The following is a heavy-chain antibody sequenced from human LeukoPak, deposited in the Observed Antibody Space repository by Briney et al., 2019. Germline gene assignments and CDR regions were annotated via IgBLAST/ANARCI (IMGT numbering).Heavy chain of an antibody. V-gene: IGHV3-30*18. CDR3: AKGPPTSYYYYGMDV. CDR2: ISYDGSNK. CDR1: GFTFSSYG. J-gene: IGHJ6*04. Sequence: PGRSLRLSCAASGFTFSSYGMHWVRQAPGKGLEWVAVISYDGSNKYYADSVKGRFTISRDNSKNTLYLQMNSLRVEDTAVYYCAKGPPTSYYYYGMDVWGKGTTVTVSS.